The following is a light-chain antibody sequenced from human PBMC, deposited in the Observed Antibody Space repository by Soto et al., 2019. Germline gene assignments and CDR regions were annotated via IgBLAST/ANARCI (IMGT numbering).Light chain of an antibody. CDR2: RAS. Sequence: EIVMTQSPATLSVSPGERATLSCRASQDIKSHLAWYQQKPGQAPRLLISRASTRATGFPSRFSGSGSGTEFTLTISSLHSEDSAVYYCQHYNNWPYTFGPGTRLEIK. V-gene: IGKV3-15*01. CDR1: QDIKSH. CDR3: QHYNNWPYT. J-gene: IGKJ5*01.